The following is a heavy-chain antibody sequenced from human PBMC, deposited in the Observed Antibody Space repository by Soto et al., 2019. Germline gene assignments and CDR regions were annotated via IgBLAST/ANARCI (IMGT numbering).Heavy chain of an antibody. J-gene: IGHJ4*02. Sequence: GGSLRLSCAASGFTFGTYAMTWVRQAPGKGLEWVSTISGGIGSTYYADSVKGRFTISRDISKNTLYLQMHSLRAEDTAVYYCAKGRQPNFDYWGQGPLVTVSS. V-gene: IGHV3-23*01. CDR3: AKGRQPNFDY. D-gene: IGHD6-13*01. CDR1: GFTFGTYA. CDR2: ISGGIGST.